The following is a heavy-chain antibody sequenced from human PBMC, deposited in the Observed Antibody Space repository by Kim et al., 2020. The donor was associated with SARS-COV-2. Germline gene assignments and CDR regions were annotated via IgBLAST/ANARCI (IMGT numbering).Heavy chain of an antibody. Sequence: SETLSLTCTVSGGSISTYYWNWIRQPPGKGLEWIGYIYYSGSTNYNPSLKSRVTMSVDTSKNQFSLKLSSVTAADTPVYYCARGQNDLAVTGTGYYFDY. D-gene: IGHD6-19*01. V-gene: IGHV4-59*01. CDR2: IYYSGST. J-gene: IGHJ4*01. CDR3: ARGQNDLAVTGTGYYFDY. CDR1: GGSISTYY.